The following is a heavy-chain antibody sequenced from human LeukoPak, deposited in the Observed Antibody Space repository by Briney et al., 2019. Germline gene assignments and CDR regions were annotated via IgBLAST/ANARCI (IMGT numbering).Heavy chain of an antibody. CDR2: TNQDGSEK. J-gene: IGHJ4*02. CDR3: ARGGSPVAFWDY. V-gene: IGHV3-7*03. D-gene: IGHD3-10*01. Sequence: PGGSLRLSCAASEFTFSNYWMSWVRQAPGKGLEWVATTNQDGSEKYYVDSVKGRFAISRDNAKNSLYLQLNSLRAEDTAVYYCARGGSPVAFWDYWGRGTLVTVSS. CDR1: EFTFSNYW.